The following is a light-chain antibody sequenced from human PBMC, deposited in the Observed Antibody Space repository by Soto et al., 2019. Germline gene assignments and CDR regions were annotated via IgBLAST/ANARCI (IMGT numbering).Light chain of an antibody. CDR1: QSLVHSDGYTY. J-gene: IGKJ2*01. Sequence: DTVLTLTPLSSAVTLGQPDSISCRSSQSLVHSDGYTYLTWLQQRPGQPPRLLIDMISNRFSGVPDRFSGSGAGKDFTLKISSVEADDVGGYYCMQATQAYLFCQGTKLEIK. V-gene: IGKV2-24*01. CDR3: MQATQAYL. CDR2: MIS.